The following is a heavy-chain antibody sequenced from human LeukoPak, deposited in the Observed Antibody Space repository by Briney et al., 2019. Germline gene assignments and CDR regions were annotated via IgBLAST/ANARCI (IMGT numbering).Heavy chain of an antibody. J-gene: IGHJ4*02. D-gene: IGHD1-1*01. CDR1: GGPICIHY. Sequence: PSETLSLLCSLSGGPICIHYWNWLPQPPGKALQWIGYTHYSGSTNYNPSLKSRVSISVDTSKNQFSLKLSSVTAADTALYYCARGNAYNWRFDFWGQGTLVTVSS. CDR3: ARGNAYNWRFDF. CDR2: THYSGST. V-gene: IGHV4-59*11.